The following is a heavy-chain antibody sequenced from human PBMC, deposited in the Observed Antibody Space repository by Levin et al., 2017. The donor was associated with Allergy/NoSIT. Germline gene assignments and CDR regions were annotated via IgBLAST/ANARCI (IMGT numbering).Heavy chain of an antibody. J-gene: IGHJ4*02. CDR1: GFTFSSYA. V-gene: IGHV3-23*01. CDR2: VSDSGGST. Sequence: PGGSLRLSCAASGFTFSSYAMSWVRQAPGKGLEWVSAVSDSGGSTYYADSVKGRFTISRDNSKNTVYLQMNSLRAEDTAVYYCAKHSSSYYHYFDCWGQGTLVTVSS. D-gene: IGHD6-13*01. CDR3: AKHSSSYYHYFDC.